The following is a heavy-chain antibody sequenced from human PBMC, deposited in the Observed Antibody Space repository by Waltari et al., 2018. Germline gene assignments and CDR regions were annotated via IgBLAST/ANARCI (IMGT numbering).Heavy chain of an antibody. J-gene: IGHJ4*02. CDR3: ARQLIFDY. CDR1: GYTFTGYY. Sequence: QVQLVQSGAEVKKPGASVKVSCKASGYTFTGYYMHWVRQAPGQGLEWMGWSNHNSGGTKYAQKVQGRVTMTRDTSISTAYRERSRLRSDDTAVYYCARQLIFDYWGQGTLVTVSS. V-gene: IGHV1-2*02. CDR2: SNHNSGGT.